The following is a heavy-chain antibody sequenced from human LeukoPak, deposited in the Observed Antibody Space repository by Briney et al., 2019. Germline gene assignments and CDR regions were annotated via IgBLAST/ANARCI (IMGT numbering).Heavy chain of an antibody. CDR2: ISSSGSTI. J-gene: IGHJ4*02. D-gene: IGHD5-24*01. Sequence: GGSLRLSCAASGFTFSSYEMNWVRQAPGKGLEWVSYISSSGSTIYYADSVKGRFTISRDNAKNSLYLQMNSLRAEDTAVYYCARVQDGSSFDYWGQGPLVTVSS. CDR1: GFTFSSYE. CDR3: ARVQDGSSFDY. V-gene: IGHV3-48*03.